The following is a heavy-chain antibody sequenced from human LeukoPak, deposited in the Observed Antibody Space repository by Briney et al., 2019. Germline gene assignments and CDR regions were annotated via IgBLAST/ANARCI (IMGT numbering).Heavy chain of an antibody. V-gene: IGHV4-59*01. CDR1: GGSISSYY. J-gene: IGHJ2*01. CDR3: ARDIHYDSSGYQRGTARYFDL. Sequence: PSETLSLTCTVSGGSISSYYWSWIRQPPGKGLEWIGYIYYSGSTNYNPSLKSRVTISVDTSKNQFSLKLSSVTAADTAVYYCARDIHYDSSGYQRGTARYFDLWGRGTLVTVSS. CDR2: IYYSGST. D-gene: IGHD3-22*01.